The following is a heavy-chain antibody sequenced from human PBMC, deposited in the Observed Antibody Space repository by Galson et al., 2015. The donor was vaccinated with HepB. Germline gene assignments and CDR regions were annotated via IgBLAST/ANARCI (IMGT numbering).Heavy chain of an antibody. V-gene: IGHV3-23*01. CDR3: ARWRLSERWFDP. J-gene: IGHJ5*02. D-gene: IGHD1-1*01. CDR1: GFTFSDFA. CDR2: CGSGNIK. Sequence: SLRLSCAASGFTFSDFAMVWVRQAPGEGLEWVSTCGSGNIKYYADSVKCRFTISRDNSRNTLYLQMNSLRAEDTAVYYCARWRLSERWFDPWGQGTLVTVSS.